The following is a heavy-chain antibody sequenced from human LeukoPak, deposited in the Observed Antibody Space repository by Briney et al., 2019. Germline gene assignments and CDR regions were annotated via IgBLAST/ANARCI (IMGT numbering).Heavy chain of an antibody. V-gene: IGHV3-7*01. CDR1: GFTFSTYW. CDR2: IKADGGEK. D-gene: IGHD1-26*01. Sequence: GGSLRLSCAASGFTFSTYWMNWFRQTPGKELEWVAKIKADGGEKDHVASVKGRFTISRDNTKNSLYLQMNSLRAEDTAIYYCARDLRIVSGSYLDYWGQGTLVTVSS. J-gene: IGHJ4*02. CDR3: ARDLRIVSGSYLDY.